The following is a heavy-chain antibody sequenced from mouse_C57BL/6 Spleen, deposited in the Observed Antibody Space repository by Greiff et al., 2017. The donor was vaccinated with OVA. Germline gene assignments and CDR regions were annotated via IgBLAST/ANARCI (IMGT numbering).Heavy chain of an antibody. Sequence: EVQLQQSGGGLVKPGGSLKLSCAASGFTFSSYAMSWVRQTPEKRLEWVATISDGGSYTYYPDNVKGRFTISRDNAKNNLYLQMSHLKSEDTAMYYCARGGTTVAYYFDYWGQGTTLTVSS. V-gene: IGHV5-4*01. J-gene: IGHJ2*01. CDR1: GFTFSSYA. CDR2: ISDGGSYT. CDR3: ARGGTTVAYYFDY. D-gene: IGHD1-1*01.